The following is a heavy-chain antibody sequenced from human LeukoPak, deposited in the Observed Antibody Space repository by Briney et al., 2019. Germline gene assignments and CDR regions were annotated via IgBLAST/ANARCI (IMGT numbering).Heavy chain of an antibody. V-gene: IGHV1-69*13. CDR1: GGIFISYA. D-gene: IGHD5-24*01. CDR2: IIPIFGTP. CDR3: ARVVLGRRWLQSSYYYGMDV. J-gene: IGHJ6*02. Sequence: SVKVSCKASGGIFISYAISWVRQAPGQGLEWMGGIIPIFGTPNYAQKFQGRVTITADESTSTAYMELSSLRSEDTAGYYCARVVLGRRWLQSSYYYGMDVWGQGTTVTVSS.